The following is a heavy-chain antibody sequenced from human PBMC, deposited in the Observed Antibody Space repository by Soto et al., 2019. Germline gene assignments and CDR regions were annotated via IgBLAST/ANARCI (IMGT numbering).Heavy chain of an antibody. J-gene: IGHJ4*02. Sequence: KPSETLSLTCTVSGGSIISYYWSWIRQPAGKGMEWVGRIHATESTNYNPSLKSRVTMSIDTSNNQFSLKLDSLTAADTAVYYCARALSSAAGLYFDYWGQGTLVTVSS. CDR2: IHATEST. CDR1: GGSIISYY. D-gene: IGHD6-13*01. V-gene: IGHV4-4*07. CDR3: ARALSSAAGLYFDY.